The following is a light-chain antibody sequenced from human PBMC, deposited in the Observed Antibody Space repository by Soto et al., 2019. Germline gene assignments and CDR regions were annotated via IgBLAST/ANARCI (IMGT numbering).Light chain of an antibody. CDR2: AAS. CDR1: QGIRND. Sequence: DIQMTQSPSSLSASVGDRVTITCRASQGIRNDLGWYQQKPGKAPKRLIYAASSLQSGVPSRLSGSGPWTEFKLTNSSPQTEDFAHYDCLHHNSYPLTFGGGTKVEIK. CDR3: LHHNSYPLT. J-gene: IGKJ4*01. V-gene: IGKV1-17*01.